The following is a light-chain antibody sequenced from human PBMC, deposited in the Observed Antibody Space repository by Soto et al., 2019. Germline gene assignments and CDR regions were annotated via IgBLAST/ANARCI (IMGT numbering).Light chain of an antibody. CDR2: EVS. CDR3: CSWAGSNSFYF. Sequence: SVLTQPASVSGSPGQSITTSCTGTSSDFGSYNLVSWYQQLPGKAPKLIIYEVSKRPSGVSNRFSGSKSGNTASLTISGLQAEDEADYYCCSWAGSNSFYFFGTGTKVPVL. V-gene: IGLV2-23*02. J-gene: IGLJ1*01. CDR1: SSDFGSYNL.